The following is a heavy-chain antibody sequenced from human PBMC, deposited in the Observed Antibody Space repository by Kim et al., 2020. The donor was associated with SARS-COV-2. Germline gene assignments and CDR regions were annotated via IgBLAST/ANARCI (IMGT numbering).Heavy chain of an antibody. CDR3: ARDLTYYDILTGYSLFYFDY. CDR1: GFTFSSYS. D-gene: IGHD3-9*01. CDR2: ISSSSSYI. Sequence: GGSLRLSCAASGFTFSSYSMNWVRQAPGKGLEWVSSISSSSSYIYYVDSVKGRFTISRDNAKNSLYLQMNSLRAEDTAVYYCARDLTYYDILTGYSLFYFDYWGQGTLVTVSS. J-gene: IGHJ4*02. V-gene: IGHV3-21*01.